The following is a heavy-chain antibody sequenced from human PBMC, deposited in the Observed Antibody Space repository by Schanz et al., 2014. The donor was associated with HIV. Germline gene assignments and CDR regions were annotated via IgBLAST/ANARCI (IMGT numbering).Heavy chain of an antibody. V-gene: IGHV3-23*04. CDR3: AKPEYDSRGNSQSHFDS. D-gene: IGHD3-22*01. CDR2: ITESGGRT. Sequence: VQLVESGGGVVRPGRSLKLSCAASGFTFNSYGMHWVRQAPGKGREWVSSITESGGRTYYADSVNGRFTISRDNSKNTLYLQMTTLRIDDTAVYYCAKPEYDSRGNSQSHFDSWGQGTLVTVSS. J-gene: IGHJ4*02. CDR1: GFTFNSYG.